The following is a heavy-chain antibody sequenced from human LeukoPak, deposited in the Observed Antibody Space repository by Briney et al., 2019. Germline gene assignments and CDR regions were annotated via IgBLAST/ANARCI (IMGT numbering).Heavy chain of an antibody. V-gene: IGHV4-59*01. CDR1: GGSISSYC. J-gene: IGHJ4*02. D-gene: IGHD5-24*01. Sequence: PSETLSLTCTVSGGSISSYCWSWIRQPPGKGLEWIGYIYYSGSTNYNPSLKSRVTISVDTSKNQFSLKLSSVTAADTAVYYCASQRWLQPFDYWGQGTLVTVSS. CDR3: ASQRWLQPFDY. CDR2: IYYSGST.